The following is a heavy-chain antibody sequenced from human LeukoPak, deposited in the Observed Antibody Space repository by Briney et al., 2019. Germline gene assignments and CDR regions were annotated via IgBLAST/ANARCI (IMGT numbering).Heavy chain of an antibody. CDR2: IKQDGSEK. Sequence: GGSLRLSCAASGFSFSSYWMSWVRQAPGRGLEWVANIKQDGSEKYYVASVKGRFTISRDNAKNSLYLQMNSLRAEDTAMYYCARAGQEWFGELGFDSWGQGTLVTVSS. D-gene: IGHD3-10*01. CDR1: GFSFSSYW. J-gene: IGHJ4*02. V-gene: IGHV3-7*01. CDR3: ARAGQEWFGELGFDS.